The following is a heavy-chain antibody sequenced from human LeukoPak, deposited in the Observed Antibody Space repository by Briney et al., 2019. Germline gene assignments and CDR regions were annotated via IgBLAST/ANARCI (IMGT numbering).Heavy chain of an antibody. CDR2: INHSGST. CDR3: ARGGDDSSGYYYRYFDY. CDR1: GGSFSGYY. D-gene: IGHD3-22*01. J-gene: IGHJ4*02. Sequence: SETLSLTCAVYGGSFSGYYWSWIRQPPGKGLEWIGEINHSGSTNYNPSLKSRVTISVDTSKNQFSLKLSSVTAADTAVYYCARGGDDSSGYYYRYFDYWGQGTLVTVSS. V-gene: IGHV4-34*01.